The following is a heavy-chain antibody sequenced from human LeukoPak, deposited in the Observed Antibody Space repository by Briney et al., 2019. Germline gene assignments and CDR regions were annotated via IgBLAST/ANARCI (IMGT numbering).Heavy chain of an antibody. D-gene: IGHD3-3*01. Sequence: ASVKVSCKTSGGTFSSYAISWVRQAPGQGLEWMGGIIPIFGTANYAQKFQGRVTITADESTSTAYMELSSLRSEDTAVYYCARGFVALRFLEWHDWGQGTLVTVSS. CDR2: IIPIFGTA. V-gene: IGHV1-69*13. CDR1: GGTFSSYA. J-gene: IGHJ1*01. CDR3: ARGFVALRFLEWHD.